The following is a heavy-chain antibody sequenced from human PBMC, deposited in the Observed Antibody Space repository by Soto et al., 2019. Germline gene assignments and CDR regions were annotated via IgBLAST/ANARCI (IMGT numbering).Heavy chain of an antibody. D-gene: IGHD2-2*01. CDR3: ARGGGSTKVDY. J-gene: IGHJ4*02. CDR1: GGSITSSGYY. V-gene: IGHV4-31*03. Sequence: QVQLQESGPGLVKPSQTLSLTCTVSGGSITSSGYYWSWIRQHPGEGLEWIGFTSNSGSTSYNPSXRXCATLSGDPSSIQFSPCLKSVTAADTAGFYCARGGGSTKVDYWGQGTLVTVSP. CDR2: TSNSGST.